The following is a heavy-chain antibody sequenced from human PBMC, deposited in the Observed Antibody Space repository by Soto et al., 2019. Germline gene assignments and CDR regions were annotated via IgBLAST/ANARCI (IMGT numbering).Heavy chain of an antibody. CDR2: ISAYNGNT. CDR3: AGVYRITRVRGELSEY. V-gene: IGHV1-18*01. J-gene: IGHJ4*02. Sequence: QVQLVQSGAEVKKPGASVKVSCKASGYTFTSYGISWVRQAPGQGLEWMGWISAYNGNTNYAQKLQGRVTMTTDTSTSKDYMELRSLRSVDTGVYYCAGVYRITRVRGELSEYWGQGTLVTVSS. D-gene: IGHD3-10*01. CDR1: GYTFTSYG.